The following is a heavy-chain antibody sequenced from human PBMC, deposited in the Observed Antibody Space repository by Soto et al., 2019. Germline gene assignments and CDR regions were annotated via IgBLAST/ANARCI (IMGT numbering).Heavy chain of an antibody. V-gene: IGHV3-23*01. Sequence: GGSLRLSCAASGFTFSSYAMSWVRQAPGKGLEWVSAISGSGGSTYYADSVKGRFTISRDNSKNTLYLQMNSLRAEYTAVYYCAKETLRIIYYYYMDVWGKGTTVTVSS. J-gene: IGHJ6*03. D-gene: IGHD3-10*01. CDR2: ISGSGGST. CDR3: AKETLRIIYYYYMDV. CDR1: GFTFSSYA.